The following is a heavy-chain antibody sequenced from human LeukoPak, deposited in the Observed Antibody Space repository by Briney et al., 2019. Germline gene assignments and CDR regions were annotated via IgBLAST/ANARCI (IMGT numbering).Heavy chain of an antibody. D-gene: IGHD3-10*01. CDR1: GFTFSSYA. J-gene: IGHJ4*02. V-gene: IGHV3-23*01. Sequence: GGSLRLSCAASGFTFSSYAMNWVRQAPGKGLEWVSAISGSGGSTYYADSVRGRFTISRDNSKNTLYLQMNSLRAEDTAVYYCAKGAYGSGSYLGSDYWGQGTLVTVSS. CDR2: ISGSGGST. CDR3: AKGAYGSGSYLGSDY.